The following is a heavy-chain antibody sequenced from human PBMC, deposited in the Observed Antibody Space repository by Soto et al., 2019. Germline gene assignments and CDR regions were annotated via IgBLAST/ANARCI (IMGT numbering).Heavy chain of an antibody. J-gene: IGHJ4*02. D-gene: IGHD2-2*01. CDR1: GFTFSNSW. Sequence: GGSLRLSCAASGFTFSNSWLHWVRQVSGKGLEWFCRINADGTSTSYADSVKDRFTISRDNAKNTLYLHVNSLRAEDTAVYYCVKVLARGVGVPRFYFDSWGQGALVTVSS. V-gene: IGHV3-74*01. CDR3: VKVLARGVGVPRFYFDS. CDR2: INADGTST.